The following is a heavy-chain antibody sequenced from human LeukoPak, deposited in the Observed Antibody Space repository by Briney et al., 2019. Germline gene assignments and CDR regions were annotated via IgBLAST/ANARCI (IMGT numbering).Heavy chain of an antibody. Sequence: ASVKVSCKASGYTFTSYYMHWVRQAPGQGLEWMGIINPSGGSTSYAQKFQGRATMTRDTSTSTVYMELSSLRSEDTAVYYCAREIGYCSSTSCYKRAFDIWGQGTVVAVSS. V-gene: IGHV1-46*01. CDR2: INPSGGST. CDR1: GYTFTSYY. D-gene: IGHD2-2*02. CDR3: AREIGYCSSTSCYKRAFDI. J-gene: IGHJ3*02.